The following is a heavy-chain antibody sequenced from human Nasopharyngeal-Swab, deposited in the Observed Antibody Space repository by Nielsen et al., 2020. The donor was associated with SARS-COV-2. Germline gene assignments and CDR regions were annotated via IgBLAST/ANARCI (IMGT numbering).Heavy chain of an antibody. Sequence: GESLKISCKGSGYSFTNFWIAWVRQMPGKGLEWMGIIYPDDSDTRYSPSFQGQVTISADKSINTAYLQWSSLTASDTAVYYCARTAIEGGYYRGDAFDIWGQGTMVTVSS. CDR2: IYPDDSDT. D-gene: IGHD3-22*01. CDR3: ARTAIEGGYYRGDAFDI. V-gene: IGHV5-51*01. CDR1: GYSFTNFW. J-gene: IGHJ3*02.